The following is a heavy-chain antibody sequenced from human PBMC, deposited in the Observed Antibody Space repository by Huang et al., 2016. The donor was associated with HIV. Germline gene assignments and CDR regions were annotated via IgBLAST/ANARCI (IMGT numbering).Heavy chain of an antibody. V-gene: IGHV4-34*01. CDR1: GGSFRNYF. CDR3: ARVEINTLTGYFSSFDN. J-gene: IGHJ4*02. D-gene: IGHD3-9*01. CDR2: INHSDRT. Sequence: QVHLQQWGAGLLKPSEALSLTCAVYGGSFRNYFWRWIRQPPGKGLEWIGEINHSDRTRYSPSRKSRFTISVDTSKNQFSLKLSSVTAADTAVYYCARVEINTLTGYFSSFDNWGQGTLVTVSS.